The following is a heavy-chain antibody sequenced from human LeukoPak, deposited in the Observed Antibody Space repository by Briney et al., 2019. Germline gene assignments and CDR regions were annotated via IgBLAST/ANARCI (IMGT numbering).Heavy chain of an antibody. CDR2: INPNSGGT. J-gene: IGHJ5*02. Sequence: ASVKVSCKASGYTFTGYYMHWVRQAPGQGLEWMGWINPNSGGTNYAQKFQGRVTMTRDTSISTAYMELSRLRSDDTAVYYCARGMGLLEWLLSAWFDHWGQGTLVTVSS. D-gene: IGHD3-3*01. CDR3: ARGMGLLEWLLSAWFDH. V-gene: IGHV1-2*02. CDR1: GYTFTGYY.